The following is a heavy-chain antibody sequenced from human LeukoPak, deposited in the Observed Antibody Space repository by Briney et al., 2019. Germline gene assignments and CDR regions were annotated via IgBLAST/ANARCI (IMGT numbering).Heavy chain of an antibody. V-gene: IGHV3-23*01. CDR2: VSVSGSST. J-gene: IGHJ4*02. Sequence: GGSLRLSCAASGFTFSGYAMSWVRQAPGKGLEWVSAVSVSGSSTYYTDSVKGRFTISRDNSKNTLYLQMNSLRAEDTAVYYCAKASGTYYFDYWGQGILVTVSS. CDR3: AKASGTYYFDY. D-gene: IGHD6-25*01. CDR1: GFTFSGYA.